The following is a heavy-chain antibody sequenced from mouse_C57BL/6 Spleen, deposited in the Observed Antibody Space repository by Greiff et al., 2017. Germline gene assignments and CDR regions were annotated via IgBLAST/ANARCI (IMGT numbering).Heavy chain of an antibody. CDR1: GYSFTDYN. D-gene: IGHD2-1*01. J-gene: IGHJ4*01. CDR3: ARGYGNYVNYAMDY. Sequence: VHVKQSGPELVKPGASVKISCKASGYSFTDYNMNWVKQSNGKRLEWIGVINPNYGTTSYNQKFKGKATLTVDQSSSTAYMQLNSLTSEDSAVYYCARGYGNYVNYAMDYWGQGTSVTVSS. CDR2: INPNYGTT. V-gene: IGHV1-39*01.